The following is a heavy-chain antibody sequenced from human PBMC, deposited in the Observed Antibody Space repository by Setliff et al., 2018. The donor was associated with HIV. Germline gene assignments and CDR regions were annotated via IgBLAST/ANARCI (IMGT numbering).Heavy chain of an antibody. Sequence: GGSLRLSCATSGFTFSYYGMHWVRQAPGKGLEWVAFIRYDDTYKYYADSVKGRFTISRDNSKNTLYLQMNSLRAEDTAVYYCARTPHYYDYAWGSYGAPLYYFDHWGQGTLVTVSS. J-gene: IGHJ4*02. V-gene: IGHV3-30*02. CDR2: IRYDDTYK. CDR3: ARTPHYYDYAWGSYGAPLYYFDH. D-gene: IGHD3-16*01. CDR1: GFTFSYYG.